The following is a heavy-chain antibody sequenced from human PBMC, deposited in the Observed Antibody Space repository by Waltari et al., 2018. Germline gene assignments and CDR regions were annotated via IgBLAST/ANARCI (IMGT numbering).Heavy chain of an antibody. J-gene: IGHJ4*02. D-gene: IGHD2-8*01. Sequence: EVLLVQSGAEVKKPGESVKVSCQASGYIFTNFWIAWVRQMPGKGLDWMGSIYLENSDTRYSPSFQGLVTMSDDKCTNTAYLQWSSLKTSYNAMYCCARHHDTRTNDAVAHWGKGTLVTVPS. CDR3: ARHHDTRTNDAVAH. CDR2: IYLENSDT. CDR1: GYIFTNFW. V-gene: IGHV5-51*01.